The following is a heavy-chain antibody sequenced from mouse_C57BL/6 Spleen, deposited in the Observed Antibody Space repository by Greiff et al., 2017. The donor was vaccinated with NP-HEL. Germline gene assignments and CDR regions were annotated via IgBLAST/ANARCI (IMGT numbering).Heavy chain of an antibody. CDR1: GYTFTDYE. CDR2: IDPETGGT. CDR3: THWDSSGYVAWFAY. V-gene: IGHV1-15*01. J-gene: IGHJ3*01. Sequence: VQLQQSGAELVRPGASVTLSCKASGYTFTDYEMHWVKQTPVHGLEWIGAIDPETGGTAYNQKFKGKAILTADKSSSTAYMELRSLTSEDSAVYYCTHWDSSGYVAWFAYWGQGTLVTVSA. D-gene: IGHD3-2*02.